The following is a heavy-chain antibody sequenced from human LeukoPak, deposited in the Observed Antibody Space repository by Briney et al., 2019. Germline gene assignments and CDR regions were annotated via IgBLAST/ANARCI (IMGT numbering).Heavy chain of an antibody. J-gene: IGHJ6*02. CDR1: GFTFSSYG. Sequence: PGGSLRLSCAASGFTFSSYGMHWVRQAPGKGLEWVAVIWYDGSNKYYADSVKGRFTISRDNSKNTLYLQMNSLRAEDTAVYYCAGYDFWSGYSPVDVWGQGTTVTVSS. D-gene: IGHD3-3*01. CDR2: IWYDGSNK. V-gene: IGHV3-33*08. CDR3: AGYDFWSGYSPVDV.